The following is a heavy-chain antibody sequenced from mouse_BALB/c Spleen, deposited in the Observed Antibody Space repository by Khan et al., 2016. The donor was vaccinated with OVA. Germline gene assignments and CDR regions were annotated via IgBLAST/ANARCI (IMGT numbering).Heavy chain of an antibody. D-gene: IGHD2-14*01. CDR3: ARAYYRYDGYYGMVY. CDR2: IWGGGTT. CDR1: GFSLSRYN. Sequence: VQLQESGPGLVAPSQSLSITCTVSGFSLSRYNIHWVRQPPGKGLEWLGMIWGGGTTDYNSTLKSRLSISKDNSKSQVFLEMNSLQTEDTAMYYCARAYYRYDGYYGMVYWGQGTSVTVSS. V-gene: IGHV2-6-4*01. J-gene: IGHJ4*01.